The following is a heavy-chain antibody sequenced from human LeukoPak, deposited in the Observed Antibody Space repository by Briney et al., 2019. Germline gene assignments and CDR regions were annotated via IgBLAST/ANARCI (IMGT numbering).Heavy chain of an antibody. D-gene: IGHD3-16*02. Sequence: ASVEVSCKVSAYSFTDYYIHWVRQAPGKGLEWVGLVDPEDDKTMYAEHFQGRTTITADTSTDTAHMDLSSLRSEDTAVYYCATVTRYAFGPKFDYWGQGTLVTVSS. CDR2: VDPEDDKT. CDR3: ATVTRYAFGPKFDY. J-gene: IGHJ4*02. V-gene: IGHV1-69-2*01. CDR1: AYSFTDYY.